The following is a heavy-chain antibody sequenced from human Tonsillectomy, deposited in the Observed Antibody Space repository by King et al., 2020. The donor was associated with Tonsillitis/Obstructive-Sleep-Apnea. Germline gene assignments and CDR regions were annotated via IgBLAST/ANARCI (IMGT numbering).Heavy chain of an antibody. CDR3: TRAWYYDFCSGYSHRSKYYYYYMDV. CDR2: IRSKAYGGTT. CDR1: GFTFGDYA. J-gene: IGHJ6*03. Sequence: QLVQSGGGLVKPGRSLRLSCTASGFTFGDYAMSWFRQAPGKGLEWVGFIRSKAYGGTTEYAASVKGRFTISRDDSKSIAYLQMNSLKTEDTAVYYCTRAWYYDFCSGYSHRSKYYYYYMDVWGKGTTVTVSS. D-gene: IGHD3-3*01. V-gene: IGHV3-49*05.